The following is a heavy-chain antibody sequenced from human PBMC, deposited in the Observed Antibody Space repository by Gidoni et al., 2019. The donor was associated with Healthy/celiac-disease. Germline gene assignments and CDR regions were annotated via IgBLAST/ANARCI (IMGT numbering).Heavy chain of an antibody. V-gene: IGHV4-34*01. CDR3: ASNRGAGSYYFDY. CDR2: INHSGST. D-gene: IGHD3-10*01. Sequence: QVQLQQWGAGLLKPSETLSLTCAVYGGSFSGYYWSWIRQPPGKGLEWIGEINHSGSTNYNPSLKSRVTISVDTSKNQFSLKLSSVTAADTAVYYCASNRGAGSYYFDYWGQGTLVTVSS. J-gene: IGHJ4*02. CDR1: GGSFSGYY.